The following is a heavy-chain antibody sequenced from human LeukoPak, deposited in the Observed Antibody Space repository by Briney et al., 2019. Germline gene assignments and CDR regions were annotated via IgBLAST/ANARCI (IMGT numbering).Heavy chain of an antibody. CDR2: ISTDSSHM. V-gene: IGHV3-21*06. D-gene: IGHD3-10*01. CDR1: GFTFKIYS. J-gene: IGHJ4*02. CDR3: ARDDTSAHFFDS. Sequence: GGSLRLSCAASGFTFKIYSMNWVSQAPGKGLEWVSSISTDSSHMYYADSVRGRFTVTRDNAKNSLYLQMNTLRGEDTAVYYCARDDTSAHFFDSWGQGTLVTVSS.